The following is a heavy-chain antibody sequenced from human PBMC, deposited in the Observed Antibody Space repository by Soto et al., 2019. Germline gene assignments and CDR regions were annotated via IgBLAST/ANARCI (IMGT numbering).Heavy chain of an antibody. CDR1: GGTFSSYA. D-gene: IGHD5-12*01. CDR3: ARNGYSGYDHFDY. CDR2: IIPIFGTA. V-gene: IGHV1-69*13. J-gene: IGHJ4*02. Sequence: GASVKVSCKASGGTFSSYAISWVRQAPGQGLEWMGGIIPIFGTANYAQKFQGRATITADESTSTAYMELSSLRSEDTAVYYCARNGYSGYDHFDYWGQGTLVTVSS.